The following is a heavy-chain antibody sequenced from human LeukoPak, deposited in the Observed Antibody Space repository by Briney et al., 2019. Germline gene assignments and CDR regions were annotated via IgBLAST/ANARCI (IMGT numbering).Heavy chain of an antibody. CDR1: GYTFSDYY. Sequence: ASVKVSCKASGYTFSDYYMHWVRQAPGQGLAWMGWINPNSGYTHYVQMFQGRVTMTRDTSINAAYMERRRLRSDDTAVYYCAKSAQYSSAWFTGSFDYWGQGTLVTVSS. CDR2: INPNSGYT. D-gene: IGHD6-13*01. V-gene: IGHV1-2*02. J-gene: IGHJ4*02. CDR3: AKSAQYSSAWFTGSFDY.